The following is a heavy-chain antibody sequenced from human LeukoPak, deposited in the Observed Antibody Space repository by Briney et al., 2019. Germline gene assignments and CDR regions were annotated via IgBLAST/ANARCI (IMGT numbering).Heavy chain of an antibody. Sequence: PGGSLRLSCAASGFTFSGSTMNWVRQAPGKGLEWVSFISTSSSYIYYADSVKGRFTISRDNAKNSLYLQMNSLRAEDTAVYYCARGHLHYYGSGRPPGWGQGTLVTVSS. CDR1: GFTFSGST. J-gene: IGHJ4*02. D-gene: IGHD3-10*01. CDR2: ISTSSSYI. V-gene: IGHV3-21*01. CDR3: ARGHLHYYGSGRPPG.